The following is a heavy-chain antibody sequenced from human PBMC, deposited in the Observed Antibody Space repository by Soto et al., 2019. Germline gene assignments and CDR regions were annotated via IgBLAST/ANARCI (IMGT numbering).Heavy chain of an antibody. CDR2: VYYSGST. V-gene: IGHV4-59*08. Sequence: PSETLSLTCTVSGGSISRYYWSWVRQPPGKGLEWIGYVYYSGSTSYNPSLKSRVTISLDTSKNQFSLKLTSVTAADTAVYYCASHIFNATSWFVQHWGQGTLVTVSS. CDR3: ASHIFNATSWFVQH. J-gene: IGHJ1*01. CDR1: GGSISRYY. D-gene: IGHD2-2*01.